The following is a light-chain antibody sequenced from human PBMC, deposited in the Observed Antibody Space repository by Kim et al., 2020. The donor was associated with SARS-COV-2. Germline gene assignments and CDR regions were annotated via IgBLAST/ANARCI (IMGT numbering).Light chain of an antibody. CDR2: KDT. V-gene: IGLV3-25*03. CDR3: QSADSSKII. Sequence: SYELTQAPSVSVSPGQTARITCSGDVLPKQYAFWYQRKPGQAPVLVIYKDTERPSGIPERFSGSSSGTKVTLTISGVQAEDEADYYCQSADSSKIIFGGGTKLTVL. J-gene: IGLJ2*01. CDR1: VLPKQY.